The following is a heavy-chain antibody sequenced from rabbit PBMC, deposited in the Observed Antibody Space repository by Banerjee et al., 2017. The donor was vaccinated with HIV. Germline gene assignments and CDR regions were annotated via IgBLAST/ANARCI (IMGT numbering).Heavy chain of an antibody. V-gene: IGHV1S7*01. J-gene: IGHJ3*01. CDR1: GFDFSSYY. CDR2: IDPVFGST. Sequence: QLKESGGGLVQPGGSLKLSCKASGFDFSSYYMSWVRQAPGKGLEWIGYIDPVFGSTYYASWVNGRFTISSHNAQNTLYLQLNSLTAADTATYFCARDLYADSLDFALWGQGTLVTVS. CDR3: ARDLYADSLDFAL. D-gene: IGHD4-2*01.